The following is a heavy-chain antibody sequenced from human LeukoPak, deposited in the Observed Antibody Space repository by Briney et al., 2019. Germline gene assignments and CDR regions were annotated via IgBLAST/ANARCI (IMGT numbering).Heavy chain of an antibody. V-gene: IGHV3-53*01. CDR1: GFTVSSSF. Sequence: GGSLRLSCVGYGFTVSSSFMSWVRQGPGKGLEWVSNLYNDAFDSATHYADSVKGRFTISRDNSQNTLYLQMNSLRAEDTAMYYCAREIGGGLHYFHSWGQGTPVTVSS. D-gene: IGHD1-26*01. J-gene: IGHJ4*02. CDR2: LYNDAFDSAT. CDR3: AREIGGGLHYFHS.